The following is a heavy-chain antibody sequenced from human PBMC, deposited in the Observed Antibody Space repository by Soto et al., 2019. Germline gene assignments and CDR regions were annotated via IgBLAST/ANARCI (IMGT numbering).Heavy chain of an antibody. V-gene: IGHV3-30*04. CDR3: ARTVTSPGYFDY. J-gene: IGHJ4*02. D-gene: IGHD4-17*01. CDR2: ISYDGSNK. CDR1: GFTFSSYA. Sequence: GGSLRLSCAASGFTFSSYAMHWVRQAPGKGLEWVAVISYDGSNKYYADSVKGRFTISRDNSKNTLYLQMNSLRAEDTAVYYCARTVTSPGYFDYWGQGTLVTVSS.